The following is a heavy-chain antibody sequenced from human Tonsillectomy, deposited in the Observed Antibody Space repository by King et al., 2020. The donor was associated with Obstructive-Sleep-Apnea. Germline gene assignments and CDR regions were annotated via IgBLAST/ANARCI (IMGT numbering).Heavy chain of an antibody. Sequence: QLVQSGAEVKKPGASVKVSCKASGYTFTGYYMHWVRQAPGQGLEWRGWINPNSGGTNYAQKFKGRVTMTRATSISTAYMERGRRRSDDTAVYYCARGRGGSGLDYWGQGTLVTVSS. CDR2: INPNSGGT. CDR1: GYTFTGYY. CDR3: ARGRGGSGLDY. V-gene: IGHV1-2*02. J-gene: IGHJ4*02. D-gene: IGHD2-15*01.